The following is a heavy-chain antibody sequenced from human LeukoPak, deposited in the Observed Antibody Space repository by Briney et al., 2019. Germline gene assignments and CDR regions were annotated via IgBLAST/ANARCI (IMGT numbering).Heavy chain of an antibody. J-gene: IGHJ3*02. CDR1: GFIFRTYS. CDR2: ISSGSIYI. D-gene: IGHD4-17*01. CDR3: ARETAVTSWNLGDDAFDI. V-gene: IGHV3-21*03. Sequence: PGESLRLSRAAAGFIFRTYSIHWVRQAPGKGLEWVSSISSGSIYIYYADAVKGRFPISRDDAKNSLYLQMNSLRAEATAVYYCARETAVTSWNLGDDAFDIWGQATMDPVSS.